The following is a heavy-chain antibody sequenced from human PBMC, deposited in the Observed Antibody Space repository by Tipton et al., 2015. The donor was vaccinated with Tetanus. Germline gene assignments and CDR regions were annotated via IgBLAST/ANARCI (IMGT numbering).Heavy chain of an antibody. CDR3: ARSFLWFGELFYGMDV. CDR2: IYYSGST. CDR1: GGSISSYY. Sequence: TLSLTCTVSGGSISSYYWSWIRQPPGKGLEWIGYIYYSGSTNYNPSLKSRVTISVDTSKNQFSLKLSSVTAADTAVYYCARSFLWFGELFYGMDVWGQGTPVTVSS. V-gene: IGHV4-59*07. D-gene: IGHD3-10*01. J-gene: IGHJ6*02.